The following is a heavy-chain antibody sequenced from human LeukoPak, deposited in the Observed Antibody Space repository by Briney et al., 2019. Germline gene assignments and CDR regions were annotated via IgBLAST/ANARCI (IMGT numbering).Heavy chain of an antibody. CDR1: GGSISSYY. D-gene: IGHD3-16*01. CDR3: ARVDSADYDAFGI. CDR2: IYYSGST. J-gene: IGHJ3*02. V-gene: IGHV4-59*01. Sequence: PSETLSLTCTVSGGSISSYYWSWIRQPPGKGLEWIGYIYYSGSTNYNPSLKSRVTISVDTSKNQFSLKLSSVTAADTAVYYCARVDSADYDAFGIWGQGTMVTVSS.